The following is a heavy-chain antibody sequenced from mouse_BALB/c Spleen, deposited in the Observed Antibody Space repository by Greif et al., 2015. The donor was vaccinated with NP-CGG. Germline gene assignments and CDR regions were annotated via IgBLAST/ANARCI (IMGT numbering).Heavy chain of an antibody. CDR2: INSNGGST. J-gene: IGHJ2*01. CDR3: ARVGNYFDY. Sequence: EVQVVESGGGLVQPGGSLKLSCAASGFTFSSYGMSWVRQTPDKRLELVATINSNGGSTYCPDSVKGRFTISRDNARNTLYLQMSSLKSEDTAMYYCARVGNYFDYWGQGTTLTVSS. D-gene: IGHD1-1*02. CDR1: GFTFSSYG. V-gene: IGHV5-6-3*01.